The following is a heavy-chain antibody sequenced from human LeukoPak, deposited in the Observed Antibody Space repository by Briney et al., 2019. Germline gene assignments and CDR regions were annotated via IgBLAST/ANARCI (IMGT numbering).Heavy chain of an antibody. D-gene: IGHD7-27*01. CDR1: GFTFSSYW. Sequence: GGSLRLSCAASGFTFSSYWVHWVRQAPGKGLVWVSRINSDGSSTSYADSVKGRFTISRDNAKNTLYLQMNTLRAEDTAVYYCVSIPGDWGQGILVTVSS. J-gene: IGHJ4*02. CDR3: VSIPGD. V-gene: IGHV3-74*01. CDR2: INSDGSST.